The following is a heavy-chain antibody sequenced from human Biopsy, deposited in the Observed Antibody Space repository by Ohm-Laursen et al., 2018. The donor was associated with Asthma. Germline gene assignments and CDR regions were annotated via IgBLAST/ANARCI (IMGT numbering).Heavy chain of an antibody. D-gene: IGHD6-19*01. V-gene: IGHV3-30-3*01. Sequence: SLRLSCSASGFVFRSHAMHWVRQAPGKGLEWVAVISYGGSSIYYADSVKGRFTISRDNSKNTLSLQMNSLTAEDTAVYYCAREGVAGTHIEDWGQGTLVTVSS. CDR3: AREGVAGTHIED. J-gene: IGHJ4*02. CDR2: ISYGGSSI. CDR1: GFVFRSHA.